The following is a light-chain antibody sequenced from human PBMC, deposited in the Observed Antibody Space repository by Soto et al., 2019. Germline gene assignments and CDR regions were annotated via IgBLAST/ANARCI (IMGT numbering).Light chain of an antibody. J-gene: IGKJ4*01. Sequence: DIVLTQSPGTLSLSPGERATLSCRASQSVTSSYLAWYQQKPGQAPRLLIYGASSRATGIPDRFSGSGSGTDFTLTISRLEPEDCAVYYCHQYVGSPLTFGGGTKVEIK. CDR1: QSVTSSY. CDR2: GAS. V-gene: IGKV3-20*01. CDR3: HQYVGSPLT.